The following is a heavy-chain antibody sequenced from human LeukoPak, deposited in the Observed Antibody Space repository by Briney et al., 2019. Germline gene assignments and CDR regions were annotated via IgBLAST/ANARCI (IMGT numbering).Heavy chain of an antibody. Sequence: GGSLRLSCAASGFTFSNAWMSWVRQAPGKGLEWVSVIGASGGGTYYADSVKGRFTISRDNSHNTLYLQMNSLRAEDTAVYYCAKEGGYTYGQNQYYAMDVWGQGTTVTVSS. J-gene: IGHJ6*02. D-gene: IGHD5-18*01. CDR1: GFTFSNAW. CDR3: AKEGGYTYGQNQYYAMDV. CDR2: IGASGGGT. V-gene: IGHV3-23*01.